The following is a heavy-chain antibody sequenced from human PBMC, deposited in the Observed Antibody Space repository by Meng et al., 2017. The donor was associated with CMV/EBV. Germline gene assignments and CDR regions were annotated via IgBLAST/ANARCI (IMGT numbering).Heavy chain of an antibody. CDR2: IIPIFGTA. J-gene: IGHJ4*02. CDR1: GGTFSSYA. CDR3: ARNQPSRGWSHEDY. V-gene: IGHV1-69*01. Sequence: QVQRGQPGAEVKKPGSSVKVPCKASGGTFSSYAISWVRQAPEQGLELMGGIIPIFGTANYAQKFQGRVTITADESTSTAYMELSSLRSEDTAVYYCARNQPSRGWSHEDYWGQGTLVTVSS. D-gene: IGHD2-15*01.